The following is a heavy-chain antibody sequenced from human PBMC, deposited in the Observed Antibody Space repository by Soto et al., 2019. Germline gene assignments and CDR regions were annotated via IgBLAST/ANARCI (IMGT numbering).Heavy chain of an antibody. Sequence: SLRCTVSGGCVCSYYGGWIWKHPGKGLEWIGYIYYSGSTNYNPSLKSRVTISVDTSKNQFSLKLSSVTAADTAVYYCAGFYDFWSGRRGYYYYDMDVWGKGTTVTGS. CDR2: IYYSGST. J-gene: IGHJ6*03. CDR1: GGCVCSYY. CDR3: AGFYDFWSGRRGYYYYDMDV. V-gene: IGHV4-59*02. D-gene: IGHD3-3*01.